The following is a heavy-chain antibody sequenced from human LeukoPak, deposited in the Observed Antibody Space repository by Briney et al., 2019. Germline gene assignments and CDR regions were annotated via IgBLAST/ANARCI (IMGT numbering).Heavy chain of an antibody. CDR2: IYYSGST. Sequence: SETLSLTCTVSGGSISSYYWSWIRQPPGKLLEWIGYIYYSGSTNYNPSLKSRVTISVDTSKNQFSLKLSSVTAADTAVYYCARDPPVGARPLDYWGQGTLVTVSS. J-gene: IGHJ4*02. V-gene: IGHV4-59*01. CDR1: GGSISSYY. D-gene: IGHD1-26*01. CDR3: ARDPPVGARPLDY.